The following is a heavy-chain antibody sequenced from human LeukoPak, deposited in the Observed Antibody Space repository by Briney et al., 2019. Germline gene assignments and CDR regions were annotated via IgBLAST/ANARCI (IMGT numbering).Heavy chain of an antibody. V-gene: IGHV4-34*01. D-gene: IGHD2-21*02. Sequence: SETLSLTCAVYGGSFSGYYWTWIRQPPGKGLEWIGEINHSGSTNYNPSLKSRATISVDTSKNQFSLKLSSVTAADTAVYYCAREGRACGGGCYPALWYFDLWGRGTLVTVSS. CDR2: INHSGST. J-gene: IGHJ2*01. CDR1: GGSFSGYY. CDR3: AREGRACGGGCYPALWYFDL.